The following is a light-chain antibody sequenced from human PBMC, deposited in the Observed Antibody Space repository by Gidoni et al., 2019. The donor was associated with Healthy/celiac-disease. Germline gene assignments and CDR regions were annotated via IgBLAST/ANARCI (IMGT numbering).Light chain of an antibody. V-gene: IGKV3-11*01. CDR3: QQRSNWPPRLT. CDR2: DAS. CDR1: QSVSSY. Sequence: EIVLTQSPATLSLSPGERATLSCRARQSVSSYLAWYQQKPGQAPRLLIYDASNRATGIPARFSGSGSGTDFTLTIISLEPEDFAVYYCQQRSNWPPRLTFGGGTKVEIK. J-gene: IGKJ4*01.